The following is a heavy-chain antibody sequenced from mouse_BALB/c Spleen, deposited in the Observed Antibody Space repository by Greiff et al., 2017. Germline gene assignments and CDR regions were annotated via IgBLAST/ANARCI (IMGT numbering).Heavy chain of an antibody. CDR2: IWGDGST. Sequence: VQLVESGPGLVAPSQSLSIPCPVSGFSFTGCGVNWVRQPPGKGLEWLGMIWGDGSTDYNSALKSRLSISKDNSKSQVFLKMNSLQTDDTARYYCARGGNYAAMDYWGQGTSVTVSS. J-gene: IGHJ4*01. CDR3: ARGGNYAAMDY. CDR1: GFSFTGCG. D-gene: IGHD2-1*01. V-gene: IGHV2-6-7*02.